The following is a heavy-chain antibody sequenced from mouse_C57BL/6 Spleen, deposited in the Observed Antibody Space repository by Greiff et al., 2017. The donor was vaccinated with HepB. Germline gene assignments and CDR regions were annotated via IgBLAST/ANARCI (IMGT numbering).Heavy chain of an antibody. CDR3: ARPLYDYDGPWFAY. J-gene: IGHJ3*01. D-gene: IGHD2-4*01. V-gene: IGHV5-12*01. CDR2: ISNGGGST. CDR1: GFTFSDYY. Sequence: EVQGVESGGGLVQPGGSLKLSCAASGFTFSDYYMYWVRQTPEKRLEWVAYISNGGGSTYYPDTVKGRSTISRDNAKNTLYLQMSRLKSEDTAMYYCARPLYDYDGPWFAYWGQGTLVTVSA.